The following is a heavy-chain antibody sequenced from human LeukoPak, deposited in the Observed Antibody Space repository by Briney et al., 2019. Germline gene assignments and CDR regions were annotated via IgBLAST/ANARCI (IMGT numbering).Heavy chain of an antibody. CDR1: GFAFSSYG. V-gene: IGHV3-30*02. CDR3: ANGAGYYDILTGYFFPFFY. Sequence: PGGSLRLSCAASGFAFSSYGMHWVRQAPGKGLEWVAFIRYDGSNKYYAESVKGRFTISRDNSKNTLYLQKNSLRAEDTAVYYCANGAGYYDILTGYFFPFFYWGQGTLVTVSS. D-gene: IGHD3-9*01. J-gene: IGHJ4*02. CDR2: IRYDGSNK.